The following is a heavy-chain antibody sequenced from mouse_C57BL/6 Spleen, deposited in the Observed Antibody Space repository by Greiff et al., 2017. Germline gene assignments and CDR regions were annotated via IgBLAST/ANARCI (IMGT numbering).Heavy chain of an antibody. CDR3: ARSELDWYFDV. V-gene: IGHV1-7*01. CDR1: GYTFTSYW. Sequence: VKVVESGAELAKPGASVKLSCKASGYTFTSYWMHWVKQRPGQGLEWIGYINPSSGYTKYNQKFKDKATLTADKSSSTAYMQLSSLTYEDSAVYYCARSELDWYFDVWGTGTTVTVSS. D-gene: IGHD3-1*01. CDR2: INPSSGYT. J-gene: IGHJ1*03.